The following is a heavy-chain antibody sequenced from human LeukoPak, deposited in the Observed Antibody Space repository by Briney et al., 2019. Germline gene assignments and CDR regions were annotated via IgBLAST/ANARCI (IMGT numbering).Heavy chain of an antibody. V-gene: IGHV3-23*01. Sequence: HPGGSLRLSCAASGFTFSSYAMSWVRQAPGKGLEWVSAISGSGGSTYYADSVKGRFTISRDNSMNTLYLQMNSLRAEDTAVYYCAKNDYDFWSGFYYYGMDVWGQGTTVTVSS. CDR1: GFTFSSYA. J-gene: IGHJ6*02. CDR3: AKNDYDFWSGFYYYGMDV. CDR2: ISGSGGST. D-gene: IGHD3-3*01.